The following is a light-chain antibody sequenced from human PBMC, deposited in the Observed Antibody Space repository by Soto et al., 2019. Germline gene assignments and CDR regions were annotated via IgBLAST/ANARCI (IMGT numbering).Light chain of an antibody. V-gene: IGKV3-15*01. J-gene: IGKJ4*01. Sequence: EIVMTHSPATLSVSPGERVTLSCRASQSVSSNLAWYQHKPGQAPRLLIFGASTRATGVPARFSGSGSGTEFTLTISSLQSEDFAVYYCQQYEQWPLTFGGGTKVEIK. CDR1: QSVSSN. CDR2: GAS. CDR3: QQYEQWPLT.